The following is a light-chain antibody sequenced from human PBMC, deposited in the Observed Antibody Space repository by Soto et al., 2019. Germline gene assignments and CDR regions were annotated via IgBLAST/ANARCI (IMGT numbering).Light chain of an antibody. Sequence: EIVLTQSPGTLSVSPGEGVTLSCRASQGIGDTLAWYQHKPGQTPRLLISGASRRATGIPDRFSGAGSGTDFTLTISRLEPEDFALYYCQQHDILPITFGQGTRLEIK. CDR3: QQHDILPIT. V-gene: IGKV3-20*01. CDR2: GAS. J-gene: IGKJ5*01. CDR1: QGIGDT.